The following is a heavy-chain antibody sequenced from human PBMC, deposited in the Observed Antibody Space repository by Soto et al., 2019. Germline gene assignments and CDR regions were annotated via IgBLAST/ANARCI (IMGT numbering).Heavy chain of an antibody. CDR1: GGSISSSSYY. Sequence: ASETLSLTCTVSGGSISSSSYYWGWIRQPPGKGLEWIGSIYYSGSTYYNPSLKSRVTISVDTSKNQFSLKLSSVTAADTAVYYCARRSRSDEFDYWGQGTLVTVSS. CDR2: IYYSGST. V-gene: IGHV4-39*01. D-gene: IGHD3-16*01. CDR3: ARRSRSDEFDY. J-gene: IGHJ4*02.